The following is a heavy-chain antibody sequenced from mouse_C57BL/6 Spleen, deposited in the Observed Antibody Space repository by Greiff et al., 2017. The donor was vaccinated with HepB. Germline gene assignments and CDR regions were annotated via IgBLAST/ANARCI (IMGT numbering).Heavy chain of an antibody. D-gene: IGHD1-1*01. CDR3: ARQRITTVVAEDY. CDR2: IYPGDGDT. V-gene: IGHV1-80*01. J-gene: IGHJ2*01. CDR1: GYAFSSYW. Sequence: QVQLQQSGAELVKPGASVKISCKASGYAFSSYWMNWVKQRPGKGLEWIGQIYPGDGDTNYNGKFKGKATLTADKSSSTAYMQLSSLTSEDSAVYFCARQRITTVVAEDYWGQGTTLTVSS.